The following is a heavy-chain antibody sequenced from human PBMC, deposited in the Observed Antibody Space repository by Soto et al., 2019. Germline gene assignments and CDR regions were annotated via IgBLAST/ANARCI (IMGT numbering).Heavy chain of an antibody. Sequence: EVQLVDSGGGFIYPGGSLRLSCAASGLTISNAWMNWVRQAPGKGLEWVGRIKTNTEGGTTDYAAAVKGRFTVSRDDSKNTLYLQMNSLKTEDTVVYYCTTGSVEGVWGQGTMVTVSS. V-gene: IGHV3-15*07. CDR1: GLTISNAW. CDR3: TTGSVEGV. CDR2: IKTNTEGGTT. D-gene: IGHD2-15*01. J-gene: IGHJ6*02.